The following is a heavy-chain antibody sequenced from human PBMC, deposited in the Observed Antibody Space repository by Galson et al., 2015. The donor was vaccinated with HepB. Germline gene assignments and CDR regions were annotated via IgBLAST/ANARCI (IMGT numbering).Heavy chain of an antibody. Sequence: SLRLSCAVSGFTFSSHWMSWVRQAPGKGLEWVAHIKQDGTETYYVESVKGRFTISRDNAKNSLYLQMNSLRAEDTAVYYCARSAVTTLYYFEYWGQGTLVTVSS. CDR1: GFTFSSHW. CDR3: ARSAVTTLYYFEY. J-gene: IGHJ4*02. CDR2: IKQDGTET. D-gene: IGHD4-17*01. V-gene: IGHV3-7*01.